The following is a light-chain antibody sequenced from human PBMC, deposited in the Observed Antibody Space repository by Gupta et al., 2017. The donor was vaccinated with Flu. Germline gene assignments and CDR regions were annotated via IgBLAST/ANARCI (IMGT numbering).Light chain of an antibody. CDR2: AAS. V-gene: IGKV1-12*01. CDR3: QQGNSFPFT. Sequence: DIQMTQSPSSVSASVGDRVTITCRASQDIGSWLAWYQQKPGTAPKFLIYAASNLQSGVPSRFSGSGSGTDFTLTVSSLQPEDFATYLCQQGNSFPFTFGHGTKVDLK. J-gene: IGKJ3*01. CDR1: QDIGSW.